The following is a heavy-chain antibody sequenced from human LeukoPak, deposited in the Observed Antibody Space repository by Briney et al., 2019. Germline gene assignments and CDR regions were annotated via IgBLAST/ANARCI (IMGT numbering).Heavy chain of an antibody. CDR2: IRSKDNSYAT. CDR3: TRDEEGASREFDY. Sequence: GGSLRLSCAASGFTFSGSAMHWVRQASGKGLEWVGRIRSKDNSYATEYAASVKGRFTISRDNGKNSLYLQMNSLRVEDTAVYYCTRDEEGASREFDYWGQGALVTVSS. V-gene: IGHV3-73*01. J-gene: IGHJ4*02. D-gene: IGHD1-26*01. CDR1: GFTFSGSA.